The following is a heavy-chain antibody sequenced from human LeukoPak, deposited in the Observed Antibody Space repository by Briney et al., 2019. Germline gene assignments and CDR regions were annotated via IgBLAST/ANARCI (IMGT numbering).Heavy chain of an antibody. CDR1: GFTFSSYS. CDR2: ISSSRSYI. Sequence: GGSLRLSCAASGFTFSSYSMNWVRQAPGKGLEWVSSISSSRSYIYYADSVKGRFTISRDNAKNSLYLQMNSLRAEDTAVYYCARDRGFGELFFDYWGQGTLVTVSS. J-gene: IGHJ4*02. CDR3: ARDRGFGELFFDY. V-gene: IGHV3-21*01. D-gene: IGHD3-10*01.